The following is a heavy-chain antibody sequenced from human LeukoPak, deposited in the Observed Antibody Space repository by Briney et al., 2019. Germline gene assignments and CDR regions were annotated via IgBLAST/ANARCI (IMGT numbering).Heavy chain of an antibody. V-gene: IGHV1-8*01. CDR2: MNPYSGNT. Sequence: ASVKVSCKASGGTFTNYDINWLRQATGQGLEWMGWMNPYSGNTGFAQKFQGRVTMTRNTSISTAYMELSSLRSDDSAVYFCARKSSISSGWFALDSWGQGTLVTVSS. CDR3: ARKSSISSGWFALDS. J-gene: IGHJ4*02. D-gene: IGHD6-19*01. CDR1: GGTFTNYD.